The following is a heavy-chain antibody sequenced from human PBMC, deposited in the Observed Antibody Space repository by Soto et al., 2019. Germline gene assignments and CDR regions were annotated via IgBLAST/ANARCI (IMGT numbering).Heavy chain of an antibody. CDR1: GFTCSDDY. J-gene: IGHJ3*02. Sequence: GGNLGLCCAASGFTCSDDYMSWVRQAPGKWLEWVSYISSSSSYTNYADSVNGRFTISRDNAKNSLYLQMNSLRAEDTAVYYSARELTSIAASPGEAFD. D-gene: IGHD6-6*01. CDR3: ARELTSIAASPGEAFD. V-gene: IGHV3-11*05. CDR2: ISSSSSYT.